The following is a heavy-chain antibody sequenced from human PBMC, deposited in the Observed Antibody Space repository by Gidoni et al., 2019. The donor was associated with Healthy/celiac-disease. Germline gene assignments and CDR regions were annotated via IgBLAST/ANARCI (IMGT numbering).Heavy chain of an antibody. Sequence: QVQLVESGGGVVQPGMSLRLSCEASGFTFSSYGMPWVRQAPGKGLEWVAIIWYDESNKYYADSVKGRFTISRDNSKNTLYLQMNSLRAEDTAVYYCARDRQQLDYFDYWGQGTLVTVSS. CDR1: GFTFSSYG. CDR2: IWYDESNK. V-gene: IGHV3-33*01. D-gene: IGHD6-13*01. J-gene: IGHJ4*02. CDR3: ARDRQQLDYFDY.